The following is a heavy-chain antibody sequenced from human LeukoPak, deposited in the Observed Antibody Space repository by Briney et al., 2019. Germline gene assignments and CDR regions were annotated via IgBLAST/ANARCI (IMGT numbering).Heavy chain of an antibody. CDR3: ASGLAAAAGRWFDP. V-gene: IGHV4-39*01. D-gene: IGHD6-13*01. J-gene: IGHJ5*02. Sequence: SETLSLTCTVSGGSISSGTYYWGWIRQPPGKGLEWIGNIYYSGITYYNPSLKSRVTISVDTSKNQFSLKLSSVTAADTAVYYCASGLAAAAGRWFDPWGQGTLVTVSS. CDR2: IYYSGIT. CDR1: GGSISSGTYY.